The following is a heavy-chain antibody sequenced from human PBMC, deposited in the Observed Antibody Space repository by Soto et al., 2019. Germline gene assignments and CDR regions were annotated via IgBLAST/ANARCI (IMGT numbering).Heavy chain of an antibody. CDR1: GFTFSSYG. D-gene: IGHD5-18*01. J-gene: IGHJ6*02. V-gene: IGHV3-30*18. CDR3: AKGAMDTAMVYYYYGMDV. Sequence: GGSLRLSCTASGFTFSSYGMNWVRQAPGKGLEWVAVISYDGSNKYYADSVKGRFTISRDNSKNTLYLQMNSLRAEDTAVYYCAKGAMDTAMVYYYYGMDVWGQGTTVTVSS. CDR2: ISYDGSNK.